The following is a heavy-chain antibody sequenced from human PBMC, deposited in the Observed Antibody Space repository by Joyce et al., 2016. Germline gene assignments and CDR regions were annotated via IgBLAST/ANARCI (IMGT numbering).Heavy chain of an antibody. CDR2: ISTHNGNT. Sequence: QVQLVQSGPEVTKPGASVKVSCKGSGYTFTSYDFAWVRQAPGQGLQWLGWISTHNGNTNYAQNLLGRVSLTTDTSTNTTHMELRNLTSDDTAVYYCLREFHPWGQGTLVTVSP. J-gene: IGHJ4*02. CDR1: GYTFTSYD. D-gene: IGHD2-21*01. V-gene: IGHV1-18*01. CDR3: LREFHP.